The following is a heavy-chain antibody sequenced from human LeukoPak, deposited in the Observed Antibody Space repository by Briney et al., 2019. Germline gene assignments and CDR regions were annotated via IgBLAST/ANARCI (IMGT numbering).Heavy chain of an antibody. D-gene: IGHD6-19*01. CDR3: ARDSGYSSGWYGY. V-gene: IGHV4-38-2*02. Sequence: SETLSLTCTVSGYSISSGYYWGWIRQPPGKGLEWIGSIYHSGSTYYNPSLKSRVTISVDTSKNQFSLKLSSVTAADTAVYYCARDSGYSSGWYGYWGQGTLVTVSS. CDR2: IYHSGST. CDR1: GYSISSGYY. J-gene: IGHJ4*02.